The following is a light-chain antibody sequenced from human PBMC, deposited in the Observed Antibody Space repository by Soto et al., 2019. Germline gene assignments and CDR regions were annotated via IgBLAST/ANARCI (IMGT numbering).Light chain of an antibody. CDR3: HQYGNSRFT. CDR1: QSVSSSS. V-gene: IGKV3-20*01. J-gene: IGKJ2*01. Sequence: VLTQSPGTLSLSAGDRATLSCWASQSVSSSSFAWYQQKPGQAPRLLIFGTSARATGIPARVRGGGSGTEFTLTIAILEPEDFAVYYCHQYGNSRFTFGRGTKLEIK. CDR2: GTS.